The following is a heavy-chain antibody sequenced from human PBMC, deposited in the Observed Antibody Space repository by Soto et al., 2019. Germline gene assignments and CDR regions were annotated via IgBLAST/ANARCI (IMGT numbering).Heavy chain of an antibody. D-gene: IGHD3-3*01. CDR2: ISSSSSTI. CDR3: ARGGSSQYYDFWSGPLNWFDP. Sequence: GGSLRLSCAASGFTFSSYSMNWVRQAPGKGLEWVSYISSSSSTIYYADSVKGRFTISRDNAKNSLYLQMNSLRAEDTAVYYCARGGSSQYYDFWSGPLNWFDPWGQGTLVTV. V-gene: IGHV3-48*01. J-gene: IGHJ5*02. CDR1: GFTFSSYS.